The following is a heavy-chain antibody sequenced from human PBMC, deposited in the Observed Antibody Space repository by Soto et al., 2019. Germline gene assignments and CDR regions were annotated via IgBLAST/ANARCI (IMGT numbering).Heavy chain of an antibody. Sequence: ASVKVSCKASGYTFTGYYMHWVRQAPGQVLEWMGWINPNSGGTNYAQKFQGRVTMTRDTSISTAYTELSRLRSDDTAVYYCARVYYYDRSGYLQLYYFDYWGQGTLVTVSS. CDR2: INPNSGGT. V-gene: IGHV1-2*02. CDR3: ARVYYYDRSGYLQLYYFDY. CDR1: GYTFTGYY. J-gene: IGHJ4*02. D-gene: IGHD3-22*01.